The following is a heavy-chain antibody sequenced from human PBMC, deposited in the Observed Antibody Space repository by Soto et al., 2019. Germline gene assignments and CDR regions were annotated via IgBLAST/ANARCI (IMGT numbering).Heavy chain of an antibody. CDR3: ASVHLGELSFDY. V-gene: IGHV4-59*01. J-gene: IGHJ4*02. CDR1: GGSISSYY. CDR2: IYYSGST. D-gene: IGHD3-16*02. Sequence: ETLSLTCTVSGGSISSYYWSWIRQPPGKGLEWIGYIYYSGSTNYNPSLKSRVTISVDTSKNQFSLKLGSVTAADTAVYYCASVHLGELSFDYWGQGTLVTVSS.